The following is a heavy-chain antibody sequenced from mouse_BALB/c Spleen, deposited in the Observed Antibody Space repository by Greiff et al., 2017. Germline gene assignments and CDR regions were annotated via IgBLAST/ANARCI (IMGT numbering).Heavy chain of an antibody. Sequence: DVKLVESGPGLVKPSQSLSLTCTVTGYSITSDYAWNWIRQFPGNKLEWMGYISYSGSTSYNPSLKSRISITRDTSKNQFFLQLNSVTTEDTATYYCARYYGRGVDYWGQGTSVTVSS. CDR2: ISYSGST. V-gene: IGHV3-2*02. CDR1: GYSITSDYA. J-gene: IGHJ4*01. D-gene: IGHD1-1*01. CDR3: ARYYGRGVDY.